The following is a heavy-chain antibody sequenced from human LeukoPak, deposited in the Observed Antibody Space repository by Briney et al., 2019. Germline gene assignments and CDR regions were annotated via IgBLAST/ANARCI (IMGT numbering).Heavy chain of an antibody. J-gene: IGHJ4*02. Sequence: GRSLRLSCAASGFTVSSYWMHWARQAPGKGLVWVSRINSDGSSTSYADSVKGRFTISRDNAKNTLYLQMNSLRAEDTAVYYCARHYRQAAALDYWGQGTLVTVSS. CDR1: GFTVSSYW. D-gene: IGHD6-13*01. V-gene: IGHV3-74*01. CDR2: INSDGSST. CDR3: ARHYRQAAALDY.